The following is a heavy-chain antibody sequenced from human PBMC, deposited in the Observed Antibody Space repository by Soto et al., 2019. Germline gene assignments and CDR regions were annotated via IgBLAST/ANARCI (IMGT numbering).Heavy chain of an antibody. CDR3: ARHFSVDYFDY. J-gene: IGHJ4*02. CDR1: GGSISSYY. Sequence: PSETLSLTCTVSGGSISSYYWSLIRQPPGKGLEWIGYIYFRGTTNYNPSLKSRVTISVDRSKNQFSLKLSSVTAADTAVYYCARHFSVDYFDYWGQGALVTGSS. V-gene: IGHV4-59*08. CDR2: IYFRGTT.